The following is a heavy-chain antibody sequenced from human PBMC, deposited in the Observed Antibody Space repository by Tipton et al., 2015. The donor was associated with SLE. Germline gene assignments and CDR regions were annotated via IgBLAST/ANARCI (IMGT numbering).Heavy chain of an antibody. V-gene: IGHV1-18*01. CDR2: ISAYNGII. CDR1: GYIFTNYG. J-gene: IGHJ4*02. Sequence: QSEAEVKKPGASVRVSCKASGYIFTNYGITWVRQAPGQGLEWMGWISAYNGIINYAQKLQGRVTMTTDTSTTTAYMDLMSLRSDDTAVYHCARVDTSGWYSVDYWGQGTLVTVSS. D-gene: IGHD6-19*01. CDR3: ARVDTSGWYSVDY.